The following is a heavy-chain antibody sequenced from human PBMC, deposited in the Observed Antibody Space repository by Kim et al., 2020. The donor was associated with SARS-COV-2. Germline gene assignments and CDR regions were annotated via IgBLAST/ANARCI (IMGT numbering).Heavy chain of an antibody. CDR3: AKDSSGWYIHWYFDL. CDR1: GFTFSSYG. J-gene: IGHJ2*01. CDR2: ISYDGSNK. D-gene: IGHD6-19*01. Sequence: GGSLRLSCAASGFTFSSYGMHWVRQAPGKGLEWVAVISYDGSNKYYADSVKGRFTISRDNSKNTLYLQMNSLRAEDTAVYYCAKDSSGWYIHWYFDLWGRGTLVTVSS. V-gene: IGHV3-30*18.